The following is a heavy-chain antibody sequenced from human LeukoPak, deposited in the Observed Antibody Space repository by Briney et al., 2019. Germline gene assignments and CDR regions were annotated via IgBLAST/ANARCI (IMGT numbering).Heavy chain of an antibody. CDR2: ISYIGTT. D-gene: IGHD6-6*01. CDR1: GGSISNYY. CDR3: ARAEYPGYFDY. J-gene: IGHJ4*02. Sequence: ASETLSLTCTVSGGSISNYYWNWIRQPPGKGPEWIAYISYIGTTNYNPSLKSRVTMSVDTSKNQFSLKLSSVTAADTAVYYCARAEYPGYFDYWGQGTLVTVSS. V-gene: IGHV4-59*01.